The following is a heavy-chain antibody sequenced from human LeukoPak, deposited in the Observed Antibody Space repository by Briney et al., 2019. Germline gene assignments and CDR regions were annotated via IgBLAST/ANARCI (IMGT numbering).Heavy chain of an antibody. CDR1: GGSISSYY. D-gene: IGHD3-16*01. V-gene: IGHV4-59*06. CDR2: IFYSGST. CDR3: ARAMIKGEYYFDY. J-gene: IGHJ4*02. Sequence: PSETLSLTCTVSGGSISSYYWSWIRQHPGKGLEWIGYIFYSGSTYYNPSLKSRVTTSVDTSKNQFSLKLSSVTAADTAVYYCARAMIKGEYYFDYWGQGTLVTVSS.